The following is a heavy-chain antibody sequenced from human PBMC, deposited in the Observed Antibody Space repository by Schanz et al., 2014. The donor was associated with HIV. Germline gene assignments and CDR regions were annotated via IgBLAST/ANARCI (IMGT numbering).Heavy chain of an antibody. D-gene: IGHD6-19*01. V-gene: IGHV3-33*06. J-gene: IGHJ4*02. CDR1: GFSFSTYG. CDR2: IWFDGSNK. CDR3: AKGLRQWLVLGVSDY. Sequence: QVQLVESGGGVVQPGTSLRLSCAASGFSFSTYGMHWVRLAPGKGLEWVAIIWFDGSNKYYADSVKGRFTIARDNSKNTLYLQMNSLRAEDTAVYYCAKGLRQWLVLGVSDYWGQGTLVTVSS.